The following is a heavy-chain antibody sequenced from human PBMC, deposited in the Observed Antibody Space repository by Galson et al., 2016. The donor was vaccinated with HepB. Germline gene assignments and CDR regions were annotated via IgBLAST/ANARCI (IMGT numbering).Heavy chain of an antibody. D-gene: IGHD3-3*01. CDR3: TSPSHYDFWSGFGPDY. J-gene: IGHJ4*02. V-gene: IGHV3-15*01. Sequence: SLRLSCAASGFTLSNAWMSWVRQAPGKGLEWVGRIKSKTDGGTRDYAAPVKGRFTISRDDSKNTLYLQMNSLKTEDTAVYYCTSPSHYDFWSGFGPDYWGQGTLVTVSS. CDR2: IKSKTDGGTR. CDR1: GFTLSNAW.